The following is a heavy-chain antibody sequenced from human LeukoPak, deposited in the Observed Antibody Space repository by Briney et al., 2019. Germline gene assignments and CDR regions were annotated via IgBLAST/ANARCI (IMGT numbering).Heavy chain of an antibody. CDR2: IWYDGSNK. D-gene: IGHD5-18*01. J-gene: IGHJ4*02. Sequence: GGSLRLSCAASGFTFSSYGMHWVRQAPGKGLEWVAVIWYDGSNKYYADSVKGRFTISRGNSKNTLYLQMNSLRAEDTAVYYCARDQSYGTFDYWGQGTLVTVSS. V-gene: IGHV3-33*01. CDR1: GFTFSSYG. CDR3: ARDQSYGTFDY.